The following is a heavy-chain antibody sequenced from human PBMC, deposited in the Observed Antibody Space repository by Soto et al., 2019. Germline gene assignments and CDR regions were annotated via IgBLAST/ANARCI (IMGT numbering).Heavy chain of an antibody. Sequence: GESLKISCKGSGYSFTSCWISWVRQMPGKGLEWMGRIDPSDSYTNYSPSFQGHVTISADKSISTAYLQWSSLKASDTAMYYCARKSSSGGNYYGMDVGGQGTTVTVSS. V-gene: IGHV5-10-1*01. CDR2: IDPSDSYT. CDR3: ARKSSSGGNYYGMDV. J-gene: IGHJ6*02. CDR1: GYSFTSCW. D-gene: IGHD6-6*01.